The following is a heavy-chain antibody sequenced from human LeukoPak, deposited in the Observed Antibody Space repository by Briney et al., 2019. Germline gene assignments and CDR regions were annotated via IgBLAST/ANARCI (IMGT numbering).Heavy chain of an antibody. V-gene: IGHV4-59*01. D-gene: IGHD3-22*01. Sequence: KPSETLSLTCTVSGGSISSYYWSWIRQPPGKGLEWIGYIYYSGSTNYNPSLKSRVIISVDTSKNQFSLKLSSVTAADTAVYYCARYDSSGKGAFDIWGQGTMVTVSS. CDR3: ARYDSSGKGAFDI. CDR1: GGSISSYY. CDR2: IYYSGST. J-gene: IGHJ3*02.